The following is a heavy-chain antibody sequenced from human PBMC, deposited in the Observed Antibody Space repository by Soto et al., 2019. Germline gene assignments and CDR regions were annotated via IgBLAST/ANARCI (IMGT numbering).Heavy chain of an antibody. D-gene: IGHD3-16*01. J-gene: IGHJ5*02. Sequence: QVQLVESGGGLVKPGGSLRLSSAASGIVFSDYMSWVRQAPGKGLEWLSYISGSGKTIYSADSVKGRFTISRDNATNSLYLQMNNVRTEDTAVYYCARLPFPWGWFDPWGQGTLVTVSS. CDR3: ARLPFPWGWFDP. CDR1: GIVFSDY. CDR2: ISGSGKTI. V-gene: IGHV3-11*01.